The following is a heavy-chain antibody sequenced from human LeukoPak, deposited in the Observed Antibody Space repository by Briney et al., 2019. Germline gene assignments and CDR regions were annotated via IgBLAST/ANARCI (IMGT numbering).Heavy chain of an antibody. CDR3: ARDLSPYDSSGYYDY. CDR2: ISAYNGNT. J-gene: IGHJ4*02. Sequence: GASVKVSCKASGYTFASYGISWVRQAPGQGLEWMGWISAYNGNTNYAQKLQGRVTMTTDTSTSTAYMERRSLRSDDTAVYYCARDLSPYDSSGYYDYWGQGTLVTVSS. D-gene: IGHD3-22*01. CDR1: GYTFASYG. V-gene: IGHV1-18*01.